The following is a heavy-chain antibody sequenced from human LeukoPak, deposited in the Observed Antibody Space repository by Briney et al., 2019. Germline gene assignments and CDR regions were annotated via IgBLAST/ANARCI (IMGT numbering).Heavy chain of an antibody. CDR3: ARTTYYYDSSGYYYS. CDR1: GFNFSNHN. Sequence: GFLKLFCSASGFNFSNHNMNWVRPASGKGPELVLTNSSSSSYIYYADSVKGRFTISRDNAKNSLYLQMNSLRAEDTAVYYCARTTYYYDSSGYYYSWGQGTLVTVSS. D-gene: IGHD3-22*01. CDR2: NSSSSSYI. V-gene: IGHV3-21*01. J-gene: IGHJ1*01.